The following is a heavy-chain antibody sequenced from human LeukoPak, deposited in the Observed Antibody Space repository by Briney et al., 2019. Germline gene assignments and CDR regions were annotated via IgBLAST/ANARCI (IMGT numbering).Heavy chain of an antibody. CDR2: ISGSGGST. CDR3: ARDAPSDYTVGSN. V-gene: IGHV3-23*01. D-gene: IGHD4-11*01. J-gene: IGHJ3*01. Sequence: GGSLRLSCAASGFTFSSYAMSWVRQAPGKGLEWVSAISGSGGSTYYADSVKGRFTISRDNSKNSLYLQMNSLRAEDTAVYFCARDAPSDYTVGSNWGQGTMVTVSS. CDR1: GFTFSSYA.